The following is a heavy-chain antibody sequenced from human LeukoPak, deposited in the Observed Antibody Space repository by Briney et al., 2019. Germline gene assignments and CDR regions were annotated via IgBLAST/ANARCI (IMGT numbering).Heavy chain of an antibody. CDR3: ARNYYDSSGYYDDWYFDL. CDR1: GGSISSSSYY. J-gene: IGHJ2*01. Sequence: SETLSLTCTVSGGSISSSSYYWGWIRQPPGKGLEWIGSIYYSGSTYYNPSLKSRVTISVDTSKNQFSLRLSSVTAADTAVYSCARNYYDSSGYYDDWYFDLWGRGTLVTVSS. CDR2: IYYSGST. D-gene: IGHD3-22*01. V-gene: IGHV4-39*07.